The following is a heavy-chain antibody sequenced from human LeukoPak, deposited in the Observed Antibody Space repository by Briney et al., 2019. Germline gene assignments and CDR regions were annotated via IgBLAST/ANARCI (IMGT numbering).Heavy chain of an antibody. CDR3: ASNYYDSSGYYFPVLTTLGY. J-gene: IGHJ4*02. Sequence: GASVKVSCKASGGTFSSYAISWVRQAPGQGLEWMGGIIPIFGTANYAQKFQGRVTITTDESTSTAYMELSSLRSEDTAVYYCASNYYDSSGYYFPVLTTLGYRGQGTLVTVSS. CDR1: GGTFSSYA. D-gene: IGHD3-22*01. CDR2: IIPIFGTA. V-gene: IGHV1-69*05.